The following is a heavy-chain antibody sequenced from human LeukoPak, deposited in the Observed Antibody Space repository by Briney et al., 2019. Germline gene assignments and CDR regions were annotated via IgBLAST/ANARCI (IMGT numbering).Heavy chain of an antibody. J-gene: IGHJ4*02. Sequence: PSETLSLTCPVSGDTVNTRRYYWGWIRQPPGKGLEWIGSIYHSGSTYYEPSLRSRVTISIDTSRSQFSLNPTSVTAADTALYFCARRDIVKGGFDYWGQGTLVTVSS. V-gene: IGHV4-39*01. CDR3: ARRDIVKGGFDY. D-gene: IGHD3-16*02. CDR2: IYHSGST. CDR1: GDTVNTRRYY.